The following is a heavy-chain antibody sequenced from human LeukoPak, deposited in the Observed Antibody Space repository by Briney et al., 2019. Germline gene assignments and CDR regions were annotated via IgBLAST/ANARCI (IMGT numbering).Heavy chain of an antibody. CDR3: ARERPRRYFDY. V-gene: IGHV3-7*01. Sequence: GGSLRLSCAASGFTFSSYWISWVRQAPGKGLEWVANIKQDGSEKYYVDSVKGGFTISRDNAKNSLYLQMNSLRAEDTAVYYCARERPRRYFDYWGQGTLVTVSS. CDR2: IKQDGSEK. CDR1: GFTFSSYW. J-gene: IGHJ4*02.